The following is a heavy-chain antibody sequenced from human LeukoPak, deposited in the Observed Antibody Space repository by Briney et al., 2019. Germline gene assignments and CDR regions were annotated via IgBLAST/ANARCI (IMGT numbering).Heavy chain of an antibody. CDR3: ARGNTALGY. Sequence: SETLSLTCTVSGGSISSYYWSWIWQPPGKGLEWIGYIYYSGSTNYNPSLKSRVTISVDTSKNQFSLKLSSVTTADTAVYYCARGNTALGYWGQGTLVTVSS. CDR1: GGSISSYY. D-gene: IGHD2-2*02. V-gene: IGHV4-59*01. J-gene: IGHJ4*02. CDR2: IYYSGST.